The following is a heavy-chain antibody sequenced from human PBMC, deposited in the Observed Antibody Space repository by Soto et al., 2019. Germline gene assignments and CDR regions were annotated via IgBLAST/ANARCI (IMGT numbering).Heavy chain of an antibody. CDR2: ISNDGRHK. CDR1: GFTFSSYG. D-gene: IGHD3-10*02. V-gene: IGHV3-30*18. CDR3: AKSWSTLYGEFDY. J-gene: IGHJ4*02. Sequence: QVQLVESGGGVVQPGRSLRLSCVASGFTFSSYGMHWVRQAPGQGLEWVGVISNDGRHKYYADSVKGRFTISRDNSKNTLFLQMNSLRVEDTAVYYCAKSWSTLYGEFDYWGQGTLVTVSS.